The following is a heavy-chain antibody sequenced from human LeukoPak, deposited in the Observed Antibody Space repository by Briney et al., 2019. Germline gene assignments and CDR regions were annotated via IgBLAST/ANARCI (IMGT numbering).Heavy chain of an antibody. J-gene: IGHJ6*02. Sequence: KVSCKVSGYSLSDLSVNWVRQAPGQGLEWMGRIIPVLNITTYAQKFQGRVTTTADTSTSTVYMELSSLRSEETAVYYCAKDQGLTAPPPYGLDVWGQGTTVIVTS. V-gene: IGHV1-69*04. CDR2: IIPVLNIT. D-gene: IGHD3-16*01. CDR3: AKDQGLTAPPPYGLDV. CDR1: GYSLSDLS.